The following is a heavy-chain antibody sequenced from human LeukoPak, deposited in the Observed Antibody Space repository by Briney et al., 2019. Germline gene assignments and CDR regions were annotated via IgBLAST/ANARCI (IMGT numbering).Heavy chain of an antibody. Sequence: GGSLRLSCAASGFTFSSYSMNWVRQAPGKGLGWVSSISSSSSYIYYADSVKGRFTISRDNAKNSLYLQMNSLRAEDTAVYYCARGDGIAARLYYFDYWGQGTLVTVSS. CDR2: ISSSSSYI. J-gene: IGHJ4*02. CDR3: ARGDGIAARLYYFDY. D-gene: IGHD6-6*01. CDR1: GFTFSSYS. V-gene: IGHV3-21*01.